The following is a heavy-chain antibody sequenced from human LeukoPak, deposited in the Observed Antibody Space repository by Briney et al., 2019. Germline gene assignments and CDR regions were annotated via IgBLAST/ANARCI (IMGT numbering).Heavy chain of an antibody. J-gene: IGHJ4*02. CDR1: GGSISSLY. D-gene: IGHD6-6*01. CDR2: IYYTGST. V-gene: IGHV4-59*08. CDR3: ARHRAYSSSSPFDY. Sequence: SETLSLTCSVSGGSISSLYWSWIRQPPGKGLEWIGYIYYTGSTNYNPSLKSRVTMFVDMSKNQFSLRLSSVTAADAAVYYCARHRAYSSSSPFDYWGQGTLVTVSS.